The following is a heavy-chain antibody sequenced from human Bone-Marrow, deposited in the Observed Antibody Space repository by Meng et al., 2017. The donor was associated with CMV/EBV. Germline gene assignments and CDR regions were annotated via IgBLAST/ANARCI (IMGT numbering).Heavy chain of an antibody. J-gene: IGHJ4*02. V-gene: IGHV1-2*02. CDR2: INPNSGGT. CDR3: VFLGYYGSGGFRYYFDY. CDR1: GYTVTGYY. D-gene: IGHD3-10*01. Sequence: ASVQVSCKASGYTVTGYYMHWVRQAPGQGREWMGWINPNSGGTNYAQKFQGRVTMTRDTSISTAYMELSRLRSDDTAVYYCVFLGYYGSGGFRYYFDYWGQGTLVTVSS.